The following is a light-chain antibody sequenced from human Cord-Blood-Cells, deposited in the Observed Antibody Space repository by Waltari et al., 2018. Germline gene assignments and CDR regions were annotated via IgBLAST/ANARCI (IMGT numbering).Light chain of an antibody. V-gene: IGKV4-1*01. J-gene: IGKJ4*01. CDR2: WAS. CDR1: QSVLYSSNNKNY. Sequence: DIVMTQSPDYLAVSLGERATINCKSSQSVLYSSNNKNYLAWYQQKPGQPPKMLIYWASTRESGVPDRFSGSGSGTDFTLTISSLQAEDVAVYCCQQYYSTPLTFGGGTKVEIK. CDR3: QQYYSTPLT.